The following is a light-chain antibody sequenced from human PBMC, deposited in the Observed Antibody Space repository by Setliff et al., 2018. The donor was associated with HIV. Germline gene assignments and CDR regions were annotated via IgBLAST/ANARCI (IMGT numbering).Light chain of an antibody. CDR3: ASHRDTNTLEV. Sequence: QSALTQPASVSGSPGQSITISCSGTNSDIGSHDYVSWYQQHPGKAPKLIIFSVIYRPSGVSDRFSGSKSGNTASLTISGLQPEDEADYYCASHRDTNTLEVFGTGTKVTVL. V-gene: IGLV2-14*03. CDR2: SVI. J-gene: IGLJ1*01. CDR1: NSDIGSHDY.